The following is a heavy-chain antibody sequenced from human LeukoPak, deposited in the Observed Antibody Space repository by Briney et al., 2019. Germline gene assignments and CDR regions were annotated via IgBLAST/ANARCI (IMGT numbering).Heavy chain of an antibody. CDR1: GFTFSSYW. J-gene: IGHJ4*02. D-gene: IGHD2-2*01. CDR2: ISSSGSTI. CDR3: ARVFRYCSSTSCFPTFDY. V-gene: IGHV3-48*04. Sequence: PGGSLRLSCAASGFTFSSYWMSWVRQAPGKGLEWVSYISSSGSTIYYADSVKGRFTISRDNAKNSLYLQMNSLRAEDTAVYYCARVFRYCSSTSCFPTFDYWGQGTLVTVSS.